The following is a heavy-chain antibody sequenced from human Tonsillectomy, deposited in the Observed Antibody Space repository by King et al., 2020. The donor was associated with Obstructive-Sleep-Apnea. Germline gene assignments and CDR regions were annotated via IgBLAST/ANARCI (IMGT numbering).Heavy chain of an antibody. V-gene: IGHV3-30*04. Sequence: QLVQSGGGVVQPGRSLRLSCAVSGFRFSDYAMHWVRQAPGKGLEWGTDTSYNGRNTNYAESVKGRFTMSRDNSKSTLYLQMDSLRPEDTAVYYLARGLIGGGLGLGYWGQGILVTVSS. D-gene: IGHD2-15*01. J-gene: IGHJ4*02. CDR2: TSYNGRNT. CDR1: GFRFSDYA. CDR3: ARGLIGGGLGLGY.